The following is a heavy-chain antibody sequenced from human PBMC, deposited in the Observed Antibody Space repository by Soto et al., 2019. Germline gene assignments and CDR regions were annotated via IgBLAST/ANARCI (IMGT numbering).Heavy chain of an antibody. D-gene: IGHD2-2*01. CDR2: IYYSGST. J-gene: IGHJ6*02. CDR3: ARDRVVVVPAAFEPHTYYYYYYGMDV. Sequence: SETLSLTCAVSGGSISSGGYSWSWIRQPPGKGLEWIGYIYYSGSTNYNPSLKSRVTISVDTSKNQFSLKLSSVTAADTAVYYCARDRVVVVPAAFEPHTYYYYYYGMDVWGQGTTVTVSS. V-gene: IGHV4-61*08. CDR1: GGSISSGGYS.